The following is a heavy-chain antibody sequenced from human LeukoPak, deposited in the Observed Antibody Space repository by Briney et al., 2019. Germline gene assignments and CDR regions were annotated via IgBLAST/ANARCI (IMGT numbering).Heavy chain of an antibody. CDR3: ARIQLWPRPIDP. CDR2: IYSGGST. CDR1: GFTVSSNY. J-gene: IGHJ5*02. V-gene: IGHV3-66*01. Sequence: GGSLRLSCAASGFTVSSNYMSWVRQAPGKGLEWVSVIYSGGSTYYADSVKGRFTISRDNSKNTLYLQMNSLRAEDTAVYYCARIQLWPRPIDPWGQGTLVTASS. D-gene: IGHD5-18*01.